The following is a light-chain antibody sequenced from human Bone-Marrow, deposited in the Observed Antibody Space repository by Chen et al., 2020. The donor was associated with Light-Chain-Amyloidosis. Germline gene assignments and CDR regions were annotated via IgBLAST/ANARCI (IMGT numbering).Light chain of an antibody. CDR2: WAS. Sequence: DIVMTHSPASMAVSLGEMATINCKYSQSVLYSSNNKNYLAWYQLRAGQPPKLLMYWASTRESGVPDRFSGSGSGTHFPLTSSSLQAEDVAVYYCQQDSATPLTFGGGIKVEIK. J-gene: IGKJ4*01. CDR3: QQDSATPLT. V-gene: IGKV4-1*01. CDR1: QSVLYSSNNKNY.